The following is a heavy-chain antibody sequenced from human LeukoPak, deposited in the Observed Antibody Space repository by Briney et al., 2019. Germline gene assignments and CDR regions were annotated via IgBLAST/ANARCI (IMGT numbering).Heavy chain of an antibody. V-gene: IGHV4-39*07. CDR2: IYYSGST. CDR3: ARDQGSSTGSFDY. CDR1: GGSISSSSYY. D-gene: IGHD5/OR15-5a*01. J-gene: IGHJ4*02. Sequence: PSETLSLTCTVSGGSISSSSYYWGWIRQPPGKGLEWIGSIYYSGSTYYNPSLKSRVTISVDTSKNQFSLKLSSVTAADTAVYYCARDQGSSTGSFDYWGQGTLVTVSS.